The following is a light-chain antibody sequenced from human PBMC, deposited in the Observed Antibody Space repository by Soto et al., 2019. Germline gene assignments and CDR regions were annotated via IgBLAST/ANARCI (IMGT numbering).Light chain of an antibody. Sequence: QLVLTQPPSVSGAPGQRVTISCTGSSSNIGALYDVHWYQQLPGTTPKLLIYANTNRPSGVPDRFSVSKSGTSASLAIAGLQAEDEADYYCQSYDSDLSGWVFGGGTKLTVL. CDR2: ANT. V-gene: IGLV1-40*01. CDR3: QSYDSDLSGWV. J-gene: IGLJ3*02. CDR1: SSNIGALYD.